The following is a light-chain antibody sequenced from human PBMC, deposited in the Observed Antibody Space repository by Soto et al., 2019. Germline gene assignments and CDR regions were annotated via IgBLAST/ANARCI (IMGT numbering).Light chain of an antibody. J-gene: IGLJ3*02. CDR2: DVT. Sequence: QSVLTQPRSVSGSPGQSVTISCSGTSSDLGGYNYVSWYQHHPGKAPKLMIYDVTLRPSGVPGRFSGSKSGNTASLTISGLQAEDEADYYCCSYAGSFTWVFGGGTKLTVL. CDR1: SSDLGGYNY. CDR3: CSYAGSFTWV. V-gene: IGLV2-11*01.